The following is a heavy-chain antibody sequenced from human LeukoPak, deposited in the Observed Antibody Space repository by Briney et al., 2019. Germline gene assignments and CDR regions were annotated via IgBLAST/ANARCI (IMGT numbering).Heavy chain of an antibody. V-gene: IGHV4-59*01. CDR2: IYYSGST. CDR3: ARDRGFGELNWFDP. J-gene: IGHJ5*02. Sequence: SETLSLTCTVSGGSISSYYWSWIRQPPGKGLERIGYIYYSGSTNYNPPLKSRVTISVDTSKNQFSLKLSSVTAADTAVYYCARDRGFGELNWFDPWGQGTLVTVSS. D-gene: IGHD3-10*01. CDR1: GGSISSYY.